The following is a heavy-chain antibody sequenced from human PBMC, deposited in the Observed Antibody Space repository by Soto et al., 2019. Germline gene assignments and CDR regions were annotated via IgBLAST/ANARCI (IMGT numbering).Heavy chain of an antibody. Sequence: GGSLRLSCAASGFTFSSYWMSWVRQAPGKGLEWVANIKQDGSEKYYVDSVKGRFTISRDNAKNSLYLQMNSLRAEDTAVYYCARVGYSSSPGAPYYYYGMDVWGQGTTVTVSS. V-gene: IGHV3-7*03. J-gene: IGHJ6*02. CDR1: GFTFSSYW. CDR3: ARVGYSSSPGAPYYYYGMDV. CDR2: IKQDGSEK. D-gene: IGHD6-6*01.